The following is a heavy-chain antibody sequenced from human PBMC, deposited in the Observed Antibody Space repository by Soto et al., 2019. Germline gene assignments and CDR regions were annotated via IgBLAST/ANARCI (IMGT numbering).Heavy chain of an antibody. CDR3: ASEASKYCGMDV. CDR1: GYTFTNYY. D-gene: IGHD2-15*01. Sequence: ASVKVSCKASGYTFTNYYMHWVRQAPGQGLEWMGVINPSGGSTTYAQKFQGRVTMTRDTSTSTVYMELSSLISEDTTEYYCASEASKYCGMDVWGQGTTVPVSS. V-gene: IGHV1-46*01. J-gene: IGHJ6*02. CDR2: INPSGGST.